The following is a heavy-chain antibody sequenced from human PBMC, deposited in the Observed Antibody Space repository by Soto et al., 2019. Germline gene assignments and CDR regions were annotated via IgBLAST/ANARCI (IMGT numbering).Heavy chain of an antibody. CDR3: AKYRYLDHDSRGYLFDN. V-gene: IGHV3-23*01. J-gene: IGHJ4*02. CDR1: GFTFNIYA. Sequence: EVQLLESGGDLIQPGGSLRLSCAASGFTFNIYAMTWVRQAPGKGLEWVSAISRSGDFTYYADSVEARFTISRDNSKNTLYLQMNSLRAEDTAVYYCAKYRYLDHDSRGYLFDNWGQGTLVTVSS. CDR2: ISRSGDFT. D-gene: IGHD3-22*01.